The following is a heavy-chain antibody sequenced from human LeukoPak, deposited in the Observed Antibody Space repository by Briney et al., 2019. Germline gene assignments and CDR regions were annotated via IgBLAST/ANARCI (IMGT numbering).Heavy chain of an antibody. V-gene: IGHV5-51*01. CDR1: GYTFTTYW. J-gene: IGHJ4*02. D-gene: IGHD3-10*01. CDR3: ARRGGSDLDY. Sequence: GESLKISCKGSGYTFTTYWIAWVRQMPGKGLEWMGTIYPGDSDTRYSPSFQGQVTMSADKSISTAYMQWSSLRASDTAMYYCARRGGSDLDYWGQGTLVTVSS. CDR2: IYPGDSDT.